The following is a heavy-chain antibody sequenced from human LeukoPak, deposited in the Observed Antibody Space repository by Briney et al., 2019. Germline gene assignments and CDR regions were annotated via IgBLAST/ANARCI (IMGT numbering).Heavy chain of an antibody. V-gene: IGHV3-21*01. CDR3: ARSITIFGVVIIEEYYFDY. D-gene: IGHD3-3*01. CDR1: GFTFSSYS. Sequence: GGSLRLSCAASGFTFSSYSMNWVRQAPGKGLEWVSSISSSSSYIYYADSVKGRFTISRDNAKKSLYLQMNSLRAEDTAVYYCARSITIFGVVIIEEYYFDYWGQGTLVTVSS. J-gene: IGHJ4*02. CDR2: ISSSSSYI.